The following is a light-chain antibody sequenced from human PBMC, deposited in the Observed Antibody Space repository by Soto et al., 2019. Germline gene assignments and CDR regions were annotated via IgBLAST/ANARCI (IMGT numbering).Light chain of an antibody. J-gene: IGLJ1*01. Sequence: QSALTQPASVSRSPGQSFTISCTGTSSDIGAYNHVSWYQQHPDRAPKLIIYEVSNRPSEISNRFSASKSGNTASLTISGLQAEDETDYYCFSYTSSSTYVFGTGTKLTVL. CDR3: FSYTSSSTYV. CDR2: EVS. V-gene: IGLV2-14*01. CDR1: SSDIGAYNH.